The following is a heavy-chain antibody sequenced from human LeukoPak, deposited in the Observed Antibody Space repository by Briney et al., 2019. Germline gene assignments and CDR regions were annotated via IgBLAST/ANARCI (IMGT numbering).Heavy chain of an antibody. D-gene: IGHD3-10*01. V-gene: IGHV4-34*01. J-gene: IGHJ4*02. CDR1: VGSFSGYY. CDR2: IDQSGTT. CDR3: ARVPHYYFGYGYFDP. Sequence: SETLSLTCVVYVGSFSGYYWSWIRQPPGRGREGMGEIDQSGTTNYNPSLKSRVTISIDTSKKQFSLTLTSMTAADTAVYYCARVPHYYFGYGYFDPWGQGTRVTVSS.